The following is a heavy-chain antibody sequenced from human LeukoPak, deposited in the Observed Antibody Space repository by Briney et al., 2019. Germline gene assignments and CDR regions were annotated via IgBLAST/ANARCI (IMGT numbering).Heavy chain of an antibody. Sequence: SETLSLTCTVSGGSISSSSYYWGWIRQPPGKGLEWIGSIYYSGSTYYNPSLKSRFTISVDTSKNQFSLKLSSVTAADTAVYYCARQGSIAAAGIMYYFDYWGQGTLVTVSS. J-gene: IGHJ4*02. V-gene: IGHV4-39*01. D-gene: IGHD6-13*01. CDR2: IYYSGST. CDR1: GGSISSSSYY. CDR3: ARQGSIAAAGIMYYFDY.